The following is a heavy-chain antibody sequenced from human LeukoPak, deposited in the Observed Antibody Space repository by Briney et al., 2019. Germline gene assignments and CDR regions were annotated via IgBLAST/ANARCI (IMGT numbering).Heavy chain of an antibody. D-gene: IGHD2-15*01. Sequence: GGSLRLSCAASGFSFSSSWMSWVRQAPGKGLEWVANIKPDGSEKYYVDSVRGRFTLSRDNAKNSLYLQMNSLRAEDTAVYYCTKSNSGDSPKPTFDYWGQGTLVTVSS. CDR2: IKPDGSEK. CDR1: GFSFSSSW. J-gene: IGHJ4*02. V-gene: IGHV3-7*03. CDR3: TKSNSGDSPKPTFDY.